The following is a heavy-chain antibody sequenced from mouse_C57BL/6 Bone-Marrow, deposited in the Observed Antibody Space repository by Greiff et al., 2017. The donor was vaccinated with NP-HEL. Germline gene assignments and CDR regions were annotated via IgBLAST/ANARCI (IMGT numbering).Heavy chain of an antibody. J-gene: IGHJ1*03. CDR3: TTAAGLDV. CDR2: IDPENGDT. Sequence: VQLQQSGAELVRPGASVKLSCTASGFNIKDDCMHWVKQRPEQGLEWIGWIDPENGDTEYASKFQGKATITADTSSNTAYLQLSSLSSEDTAVYYYTTAAGLDVWGTGTTVTVSS. CDR1: GFNIKDDC. V-gene: IGHV14-4*01.